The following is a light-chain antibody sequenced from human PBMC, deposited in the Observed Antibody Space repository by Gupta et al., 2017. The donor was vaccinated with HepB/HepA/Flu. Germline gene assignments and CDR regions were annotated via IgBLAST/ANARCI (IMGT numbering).Light chain of an antibody. Sequence: ESLAVSLGETATINCKSSQSVLSRSNNNNYLAWYQQKPGQPPKLLIYWASTRESGVPDRFSGSGSGTDFTLTISSLQAEDVAVYYCQQYYSAPLTSGGGTKVEIK. CDR1: QSVLSRSNNNNY. CDR3: QQYYSAPLT. CDR2: WAS. J-gene: IGKJ4*01. V-gene: IGKV4-1*01.